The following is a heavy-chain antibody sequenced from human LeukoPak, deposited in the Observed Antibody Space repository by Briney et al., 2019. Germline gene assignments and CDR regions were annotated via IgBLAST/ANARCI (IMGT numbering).Heavy chain of an antibody. CDR2: INHSGST. J-gene: IGHJ6*03. CDR3: ARQQRFPYSSGWYLRREGYYYYYMDV. Sequence: KPSETLSLTCAVYGGSFSGYYWSWIRQPPGKGLEWIGEINHSGSTNYNPSLKSRVTISVDTSKNQFSLKLSSVTAADTAVYYCARQQRFPYSSGWYLRREGYYYYYMDVWGKGTTVTISS. D-gene: IGHD6-19*01. V-gene: IGHV4-34*01. CDR1: GGSFSGYY.